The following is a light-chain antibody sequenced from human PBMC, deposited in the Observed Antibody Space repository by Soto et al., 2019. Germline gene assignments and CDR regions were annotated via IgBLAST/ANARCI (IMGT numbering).Light chain of an antibody. CDR1: SSDVGGYNY. V-gene: IGLV2-14*03. CDR2: DGT. CDR3: TSYTTGSSIVV. J-gene: IGLJ2*01. Sequence: QSALTQPASVSGSPGQSITISCTGTSSDVGGYNYVSWYQHHPGKAPKVIIYDGTNRPTGVSDRFSGSKSGNTASLTISGLQAEDEAEYFCTSYTTGSSIVVFGGGTKLTVL.